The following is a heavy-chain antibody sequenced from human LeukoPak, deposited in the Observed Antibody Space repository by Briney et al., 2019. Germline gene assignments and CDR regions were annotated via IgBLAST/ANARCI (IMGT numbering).Heavy chain of an antibody. Sequence: GESLQISCKGSGYSFASYWIGWVRQMPGKGLEWMGIIYPGDSDTRYSSSFQGRVTISADKSISTAYLQWSSLKASDTAIYYCARRGSSANFDYWGQGTLVTVSS. V-gene: IGHV5-51*01. CDR1: GYSFASYW. CDR3: ARRGSSANFDY. D-gene: IGHD3-16*01. CDR2: IYPGDSDT. J-gene: IGHJ4*02.